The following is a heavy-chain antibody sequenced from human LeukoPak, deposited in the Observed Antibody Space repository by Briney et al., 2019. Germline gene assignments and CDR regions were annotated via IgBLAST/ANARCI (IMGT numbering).Heavy chain of an antibody. CDR3: ARESSGWSHAFDI. D-gene: IGHD6-19*01. CDR2: IIPILGIA. CDR1: GGTFSSYA. Sequence: GASVKVSCKASGGTFSSYAISWVRQAPGQGLEWMGRIIPILGIANYAQKFQGRVTITADKSTSTAYMELSSLRSEDTAVYYCARESSGWSHAFDIWGQGTMVTVSS. J-gene: IGHJ3*02. V-gene: IGHV1-69*04.